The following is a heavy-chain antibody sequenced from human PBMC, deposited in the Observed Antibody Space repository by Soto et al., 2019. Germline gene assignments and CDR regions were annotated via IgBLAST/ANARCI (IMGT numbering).Heavy chain of an antibody. CDR2: INSDGSST. CDR1: GFTFSSYW. CDR3: ARDLYCSGGSCYEINWFDP. J-gene: IGHJ5*02. Sequence: PGGSLRLSCAASGFTFSSYWMHWVRQAPGKGLVWVSRINSDGSSTSYADFVKGRFTISRDNAKNTLYLQMNSLRAEDTAVYYCARDLYCSGGSCYEINWFDPWGQGTLVTVSS. D-gene: IGHD2-15*01. V-gene: IGHV3-74*01.